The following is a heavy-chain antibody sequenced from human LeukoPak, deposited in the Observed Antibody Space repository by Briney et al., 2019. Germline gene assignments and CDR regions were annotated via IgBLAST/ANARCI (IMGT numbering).Heavy chain of an antibody. J-gene: IGHJ4*02. Sequence: GRSLRLSCAASGFSASYYFMNWVRQAPGRGLEWVSVIYSGGTTYYRESVQGRFTVSRDNSKNTLYLQMDSLGAEDTAVYYGARDGGGTGSGCPSGYFDYWGQGTLVTVSS. D-gene: IGHD2-8*02. CDR1: GFSASYYF. V-gene: IGHV3-66*01. CDR2: IYSGGTT. CDR3: ARDGGGTGSGCPSGYFDY.